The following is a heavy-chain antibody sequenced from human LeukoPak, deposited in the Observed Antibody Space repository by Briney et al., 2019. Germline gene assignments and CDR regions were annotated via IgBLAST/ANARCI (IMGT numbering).Heavy chain of an antibody. CDR3: ARAVDYRNYFDY. D-gene: IGHD4-11*01. CDR1: GDSMTRGGYY. CDR2: IYHSGTT. J-gene: IGHJ4*02. Sequence: SETLSLTCTVSGDSMTRGGYYWSWVRQHPGKGLEWVGFIYHSGTTFYNPSLEGRATISVDTSQNQFSLKLTSVTAADTAVYYCARAVDYRNYFDYWGQGTLVTVSS. V-gene: IGHV4-31*03.